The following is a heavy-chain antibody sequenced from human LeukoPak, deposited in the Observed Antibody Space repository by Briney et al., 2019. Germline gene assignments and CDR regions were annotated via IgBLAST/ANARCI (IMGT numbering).Heavy chain of an antibody. V-gene: IGHV1-69*06. CDR1: GYTFTIYG. D-gene: IGHD3-22*01. CDR3: VRDYDISGPQKNFFDY. Sequence: ASVKVSCKASGYTFTIYGISWVRQAPGQGLQWMGGIIPMFGAVNYAQKFQGRVTITADKSTGTAYMELSSLRSEDTAVYYCVRDYDISGPQKNFFDYWGQGTLVTVSS. CDR2: IIPMFGAV. J-gene: IGHJ4*02.